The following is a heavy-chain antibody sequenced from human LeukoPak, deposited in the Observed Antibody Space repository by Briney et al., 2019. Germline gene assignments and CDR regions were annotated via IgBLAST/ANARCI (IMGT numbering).Heavy chain of an antibody. CDR2: ISRSGTTI. CDR3: ARDSLTMIVGRQKRGLDY. Sequence: QPGGSLRLSCAASGVTFSIYEVIWVRQAPGKGLEGVAYISRSGTTIYYADPVKGRFTICRDNAQHSLYLQMISLSAEDTAVYYCARDSLTMIVGRQKRGLDYWGQGTLVTVSS. J-gene: IGHJ4*02. CDR1: GVTFSIYE. V-gene: IGHV3-48*03. D-gene: IGHD3-22*01.